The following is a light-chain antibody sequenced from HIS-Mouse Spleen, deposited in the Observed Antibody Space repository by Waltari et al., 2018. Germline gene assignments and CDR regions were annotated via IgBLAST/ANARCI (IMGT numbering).Light chain of an antibody. V-gene: IGKV3-20*01. CDR1: QSVSSSY. J-gene: IGKJ2*01. CDR3: QQYGSSPPYT. Sequence: EIVLTQSPGTMSLSPGERATLPCRASQSVSSSYLAWYQQNPGQAPRLLIYGASSRATGIPDRFSGCGSGTDFTLTISILETEDFAVYYCQQYGSSPPYTFGQGTKLEIK. CDR2: GAS.